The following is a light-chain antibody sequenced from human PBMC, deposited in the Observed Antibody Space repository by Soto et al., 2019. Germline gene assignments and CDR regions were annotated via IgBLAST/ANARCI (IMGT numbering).Light chain of an antibody. Sequence: QSVLPQSSSASASLGSSVKLTCTLSSGHSTYIIAWHQQQPGKAPRYLMKLEGSGSYNKGSGIPDRFSGSSSGADRYLTISNLQFEDEADYYCETWDTNVVVFGGGTKVTVL. V-gene: IGLV4-60*02. CDR1: SGHSTYI. CDR3: ETWDTNVVV. CDR2: LEGSGSY. J-gene: IGLJ2*01.